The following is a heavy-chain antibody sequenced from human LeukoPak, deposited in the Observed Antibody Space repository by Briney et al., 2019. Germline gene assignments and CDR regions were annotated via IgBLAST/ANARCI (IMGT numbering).Heavy chain of an antibody. V-gene: IGHV4-39*01. J-gene: IGHJ4*02. CDR1: GGSISSTSYY. CDR3: ARRGQAAGSKGAFDY. CDR2: IDYSGTT. D-gene: IGHD6-13*01. Sequence: SETLSLTCTVSGGSISSTSYYWAWIRQPPGRGLEWIGSIDYSGTTYYNPSLKSRVTISVDTSKNQFSLKLSSVTASDTAKYFCARRGQAAGSKGAFDYWGKGTLVTVSS.